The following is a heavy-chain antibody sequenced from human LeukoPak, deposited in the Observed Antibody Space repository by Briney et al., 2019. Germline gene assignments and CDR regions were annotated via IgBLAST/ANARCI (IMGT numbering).Heavy chain of an antibody. CDR1: RGSVSSGSYY. D-gene: IGHD5-12*01. V-gene: IGHV4-61*01. J-gene: IGHJ4*02. Sequence: SETLSLTCTVSRGSVSSGSYYWSWIRQPPGKGLEWIGYIYYSGSTNYNPSLKSRVTISVDTSKNQFSLKLSSVTAADTAVYCCARDRGGYSGYDYYFDYWGQGSLVTVSS. CDR2: IYYSGST. CDR3: ARDRGGYSGYDYYFDY.